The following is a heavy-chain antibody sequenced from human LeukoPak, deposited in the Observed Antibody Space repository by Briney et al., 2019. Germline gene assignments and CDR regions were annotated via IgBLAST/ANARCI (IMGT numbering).Heavy chain of an antibody. CDR1: GFTFSNYW. Sequence: GGSLRLSCAASGFTFSNYWMDWVRHSPGKGLECGSYISSSGSTIYYADSVKGRFTISRDNAKNSLYLQMNSLRAEDTAVYYCARDDYSQFGLNPWGQGTLVTVSS. V-gene: IGHV3-48*04. D-gene: IGHD4-11*01. CDR2: ISSSGSTI. CDR3: ARDDYSQFGLNP. J-gene: IGHJ5*02.